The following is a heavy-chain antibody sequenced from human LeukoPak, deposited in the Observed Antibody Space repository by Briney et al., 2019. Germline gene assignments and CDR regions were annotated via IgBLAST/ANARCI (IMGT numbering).Heavy chain of an antibody. Sequence: GGSLRLSCAASTFTFSSYAMHWVRQAPDKGLEWVAIISFDGSHKYYAESVKGRFTISRDNSKNTLHLQMNSLRTEDTAMYYCARVYSSSWSPYYFDYWGQGTLVTVSS. D-gene: IGHD6-13*01. J-gene: IGHJ4*02. CDR3: ARVYSSSWSPYYFDY. CDR1: TFTFSSYA. V-gene: IGHV3-30*04. CDR2: ISFDGSHK.